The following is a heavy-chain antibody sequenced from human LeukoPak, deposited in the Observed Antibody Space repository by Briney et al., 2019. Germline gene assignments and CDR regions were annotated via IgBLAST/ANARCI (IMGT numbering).Heavy chain of an antibody. CDR1: GDTFTTYA. CDR2: IIPMFDTP. V-gene: IGHV1-69*06. CDR3: ARVDQVAMVRGVHQVYYYYYMDV. Sequence: SVKVSCKASGDTFTTYAIIWVRQAPGQGLEWMGGIIPMFDTPNYAQRLQGRVTITADKSTKTAYMELTSLRSDDTAVYYCARVDQVAMVRGVHQVYYYYYMDVWGKGTTVTVSS. J-gene: IGHJ6*03. D-gene: IGHD3-10*01.